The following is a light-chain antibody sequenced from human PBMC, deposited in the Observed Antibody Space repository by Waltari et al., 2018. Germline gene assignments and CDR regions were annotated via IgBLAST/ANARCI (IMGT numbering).Light chain of an antibody. Sequence: EHVLTQSPGTVSLSPGERATLSCRASQSLTTTSFAWHQAKPGPAPRLLIYGASSRAAGVPKRFSGSGSGTEFTLIISSVAPEDFAVFYCQQYDTMPHTFGQGTKLEIK. V-gene: IGKV3-20*01. CDR3: QQYDTMPHT. CDR1: QSLTTTS. CDR2: GAS. J-gene: IGKJ2*01.